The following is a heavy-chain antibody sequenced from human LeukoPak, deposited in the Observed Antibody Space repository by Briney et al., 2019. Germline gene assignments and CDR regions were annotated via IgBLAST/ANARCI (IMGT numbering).Heavy chain of an antibody. CDR3: AREGRIIVVSNLSRVRAFDI. J-gene: IGHJ3*02. CDR1: GGSFSGYY. V-gene: IGHV4-34*01. Sequence: TSETLSLTCAVFGGSFSGYYWSWIRQPPGKGLEWIGEINHSGSTNYNPSLKSRVTISVDTSKNQFSLKLSSVTAADSAVYYCAREGRIIVVSNLSRVRAFDIWGQGTMVTVSS. D-gene: IGHD3-22*01. CDR2: INHSGST.